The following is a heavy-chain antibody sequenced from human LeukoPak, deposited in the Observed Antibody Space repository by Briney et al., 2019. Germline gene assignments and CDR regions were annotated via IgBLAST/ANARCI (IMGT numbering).Heavy chain of an antibody. CDR1: GGSISSSSYY. CDR3: ARGNYYDSSGYYFNHWFDP. D-gene: IGHD3-22*01. J-gene: IGHJ5*02. CDR2: IYYSGST. V-gene: IGHV4-39*01. Sequence: SETLSLTCTVSGGSISSSSYYWGWIRQPPGKGLEWIGSIYYSGSTYYNPSLKSRVTISVDTSKNQFSLKLSSVTAADTAVYYCARGNYYDSSGYYFNHWFDPWGQGTLVTVS.